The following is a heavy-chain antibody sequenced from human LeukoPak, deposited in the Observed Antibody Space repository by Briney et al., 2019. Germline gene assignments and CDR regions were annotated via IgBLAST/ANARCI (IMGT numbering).Heavy chain of an antibody. Sequence: PGGSLRLSCAASGFTFSSYWMSWVRQAPGKGLEWVANIKQDGSEKYYVDSVKGRFSISRDEAKSSLYLQMNSLRAEDTAVYYCARDSELTYYYGSGSARLDYWGQGTLVTVSS. CDR1: GFTFSSYW. CDR3: ARDSELTYYYGSGSARLDY. V-gene: IGHV3-7*01. D-gene: IGHD3-10*01. CDR2: IKQDGSEK. J-gene: IGHJ4*02.